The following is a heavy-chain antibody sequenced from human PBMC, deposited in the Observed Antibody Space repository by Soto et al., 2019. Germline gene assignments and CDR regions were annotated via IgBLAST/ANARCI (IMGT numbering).Heavy chain of an antibody. CDR1: GYTFTSYG. Sequence: ASVKVSSKASGYTFTSYGISWVRQAPGQGLEWMGWISTYNGNTNYVQKLQGRVTMTTDTSTSTAYMELRSLRSDDTAVYYCARPRSIRQWLYDYWGQGTLVTVSS. CDR2: ISTYNGNT. V-gene: IGHV1-18*04. J-gene: IGHJ4*02. CDR3: ARPRSIRQWLYDY. D-gene: IGHD6-19*01.